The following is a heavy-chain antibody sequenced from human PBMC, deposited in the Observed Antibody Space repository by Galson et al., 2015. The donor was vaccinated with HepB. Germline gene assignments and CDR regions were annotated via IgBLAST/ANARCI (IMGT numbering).Heavy chain of an antibody. CDR3: ARDGNVDTAMVHYYYYGMDV. CDR1: GYTFTSYG. J-gene: IGHJ6*02. Sequence: SVKVSCKASGYTFTSYGISWVRQAPGQGLEWMGWISAYNGNTNYAQKLQGRVTMTTDTSTSTAYMELRSLRSDDTAVYYCARDGNVDTAMVHYYYYGMDVWGQGTTVTVSS. CDR2: ISAYNGNT. D-gene: IGHD5-18*01. V-gene: IGHV1-18*04.